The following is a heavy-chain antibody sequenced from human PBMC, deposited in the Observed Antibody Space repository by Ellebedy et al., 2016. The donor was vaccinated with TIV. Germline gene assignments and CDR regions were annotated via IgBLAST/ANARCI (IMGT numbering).Heavy chain of an antibody. D-gene: IGHD3-3*02. CDR3: ARVKQILAQGQTFGLDV. V-gene: IGHV1-2*02. CDR1: GYNFIAYY. Sequence: AASVKVSCKASGYNFIAYYIHWVRQAPGQGLEWMGWINPNSGATNYAQKFHGRVSVARDTSTTTAYMELSSLTSDDTAMYYCARVKQILAQGQTFGLDVWGRGTTVTVSS. CDR2: INPNSGAT. J-gene: IGHJ6*02.